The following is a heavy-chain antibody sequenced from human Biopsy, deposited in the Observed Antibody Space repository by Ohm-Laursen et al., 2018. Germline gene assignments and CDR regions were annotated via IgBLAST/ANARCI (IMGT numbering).Heavy chain of an antibody. Sequence: SETLSLTCSVSGGSIISYYWTWIRQPPGKGLEWIGHVYNGGITNYNPSLKSRVTISKDTSKNQFSLQVNSVTAADRAVYYCAASPSYMIFDFWGQGTSVTVSS. CDR1: GGSIISYY. CDR2: VYNGGIT. D-gene: IGHD3-16*01. J-gene: IGHJ4*02. CDR3: AASPSYMIFDF. V-gene: IGHV4-59*01.